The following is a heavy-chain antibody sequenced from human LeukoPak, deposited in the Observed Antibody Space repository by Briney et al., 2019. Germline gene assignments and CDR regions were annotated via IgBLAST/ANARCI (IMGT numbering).Heavy chain of an antibody. V-gene: IGHV1-69*13. D-gene: IGHD3-22*01. J-gene: IGHJ4*02. CDR1: GGTFSSYA. CDR2: IIPTFGTA. CDR3: ARSPYYYDSSGYQYYFDY. Sequence: SVKVSCKASGGTFSSYAISWVRQAPGQGLEWMGGIIPTFGTANYAQKFQGRVTITADESTSTAYMELSSLRSEDTAVYYCARSPYYYDSSGYQYYFDYWGQGTLVTVSS.